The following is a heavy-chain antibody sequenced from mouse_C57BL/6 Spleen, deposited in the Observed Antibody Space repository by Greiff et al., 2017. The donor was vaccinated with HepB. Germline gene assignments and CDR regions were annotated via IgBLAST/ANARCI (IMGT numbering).Heavy chain of an antibody. V-gene: IGHV1-69*01. J-gene: IGHJ2*01. CDR1: GYTFTSYW. Sequence: VQLQQPGAELVMPGASVKLSCKASGYTFTSYWMHWVKQRPGQGLEWIGKIDPSDSYTNYTQKFKGKSTLTVDKSSSTAYMQLSSLTSEDSAGYYCASGEDYVDYWGQGTTLTVSS. CDR2: IDPSDSYT. CDR3: ASGEDYVDY.